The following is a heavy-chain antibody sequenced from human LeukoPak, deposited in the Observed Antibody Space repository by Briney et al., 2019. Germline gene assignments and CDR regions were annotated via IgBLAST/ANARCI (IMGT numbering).Heavy chain of an antibody. CDR3: ARSSSDSSSSRYYYYYMDV. V-gene: IGHV4-59*12. CDR1: GGSISSYY. J-gene: IGHJ6*03. CDR2: IYYSGST. D-gene: IGHD6-13*01. Sequence: SETLSLTCTVSGGSISSYYWSWIRQPPGKGLEWIGYIYYSGSTNYNPSLKSRATISVDTSKNQFSLKLSSVTAADTAVYYCARSSSDSSSSRYYYYYMDVWGKGTTVTVSS.